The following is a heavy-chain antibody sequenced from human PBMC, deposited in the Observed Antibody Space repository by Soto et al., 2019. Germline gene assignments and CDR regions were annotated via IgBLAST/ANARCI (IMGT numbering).Heavy chain of an antibody. V-gene: IGHV2-5*01. CDR2: IYWNDDK. Sequence: QITLKESGPTLVKPTETLTLTCTFSGLSLTRSGVGVGWIRQPPGKALEWLALIYWNDDKRYSPFLESRLTITKDTSKNQVALTRTTRDPVDTATYFCAHRLGPRGSFDTWGQGLLVTVSS. J-gene: IGHJ4*02. CDR3: AHRLGPRGSFDT. CDR1: GLSLTRSGVG.